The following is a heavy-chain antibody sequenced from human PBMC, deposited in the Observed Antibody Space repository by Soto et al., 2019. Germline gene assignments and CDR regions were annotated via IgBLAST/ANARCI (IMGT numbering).Heavy chain of an antibody. D-gene: IGHD3-16*01. CDR3: ALGGTNWFDP. CDR1: GGSISSYY. CDR2: IYYSGST. J-gene: IGHJ5*02. V-gene: IGHV4-59*01. Sequence: SETLSLTCTVSGGSISSYYWSWIRQPPGKGLEWIGYIYYSGSTNYNPSLKSRVTISVDTSKNQFSLKLSSVTAADTAVYYCALGGTNWFDPWGQGTLVTVSS.